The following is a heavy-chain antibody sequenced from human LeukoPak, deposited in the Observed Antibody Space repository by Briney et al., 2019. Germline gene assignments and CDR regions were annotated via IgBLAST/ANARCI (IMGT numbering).Heavy chain of an antibody. V-gene: IGHV4-39*07. Sequence: PSETLSLTCTVSGGSISSNNYYWAWIRQPPGKGLEWIGSIYSSGSASYNPSLKSRVSIVLDTSKNQFSPKVTPVTAADTAVYYCARDRSSYAKGHYDYWGQGTLVTVSS. J-gene: IGHJ4*01. D-gene: IGHD6-6*01. CDR1: GGSISSNNYY. CDR3: ARDRSSYAKGHYDY. CDR2: IYSSGSA.